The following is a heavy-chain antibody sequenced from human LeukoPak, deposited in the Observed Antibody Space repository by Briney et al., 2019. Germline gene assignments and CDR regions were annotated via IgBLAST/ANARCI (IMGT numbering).Heavy chain of an antibody. V-gene: IGHV1-8*02. CDR3: ARFSSSSWYYFDF. CDR1: GYTFTGYY. J-gene: IGHJ4*02. CDR2: MDPNSGNT. Sequence: GASVKVSCKASGYTFTGYYMHWVRQATGQGLEWMGWMDPNSGNTGYAQKFQGRVTMTRDTSISTAYMELSSLRSEDTAVYYCARFSSSSWYYFDFWGQGTLVTVSA. D-gene: IGHD6-13*01.